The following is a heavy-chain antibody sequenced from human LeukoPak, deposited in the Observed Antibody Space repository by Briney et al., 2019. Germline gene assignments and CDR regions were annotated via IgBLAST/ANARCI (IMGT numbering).Heavy chain of an antibody. V-gene: IGHV1-2*02. CDR1: GDALTGYD. J-gene: IGHJ4*02. D-gene: IGHD2-21*01. CDR2: LDASSIVT. Sequence: GSPSVSCEPSGDALTGYDIHSGAGSAGHEGRWLGGLDASSIVTNYAQKFQGRVTMTRDTSISTAYMELSRLRSDDTAVYYCARDRLALICGGDCYYTSPLDYWGQGTLVTVSS. CDR3: ARDRLALICGGDCYYTSPLDY.